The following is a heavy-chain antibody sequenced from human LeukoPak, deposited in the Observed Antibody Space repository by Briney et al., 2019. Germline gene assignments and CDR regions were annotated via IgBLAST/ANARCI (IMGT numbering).Heavy chain of an antibody. CDR1: GFTFSSYA. J-gene: IGHJ4*02. Sequence: GGSLRLSCAASGFTFSSYAMSWVRQAPGEGLEWVSAISGSGGSTYYADSVKGRFTISRDNSKNTLYLQMNSLRAEDTAVYYCARTPMVRGVSIFDYWGQGTLVTVSS. CDR3: ARTPMVRGVSIFDY. D-gene: IGHD3-10*01. V-gene: IGHV3-23*01. CDR2: ISGSGGST.